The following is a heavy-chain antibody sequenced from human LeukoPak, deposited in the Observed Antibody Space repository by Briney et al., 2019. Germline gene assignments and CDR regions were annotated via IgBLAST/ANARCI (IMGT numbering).Heavy chain of an antibody. D-gene: IGHD3-9*01. CDR1: GGSFSGYY. Sequence: SETLSLTCAVYGGSFSGYYWSWIRQPPGKGLEWIGEINHSGSTNYNPSLKSRVTISVDTSKNQFSLKLSSVTAADTAVYYCARGHVLRYFDWLPLRHYFDYWGQGTLVTVSS. CDR2: INHSGST. V-gene: IGHV4-34*01. CDR3: ARGHVLRYFDWLPLRHYFDY. J-gene: IGHJ4*02.